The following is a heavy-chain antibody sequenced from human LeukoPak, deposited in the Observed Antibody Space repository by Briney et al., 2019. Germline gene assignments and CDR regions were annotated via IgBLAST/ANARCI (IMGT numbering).Heavy chain of an antibody. CDR2: INSDGGGA. CDR1: GITFGNNW. CDR3: ARDVPHNWFDT. J-gene: IGHJ5*02. V-gene: IGHV3-74*01. Sequence: GGSLRLSCAASGITFGNNWMHWVRQGPGKGLVWISRINSDGGGAIYADSVKGRFTVSRDNAKNTLYLQMNSLRAEDAAVYYCARDVPHNWFDTWGQGTLVTVSS.